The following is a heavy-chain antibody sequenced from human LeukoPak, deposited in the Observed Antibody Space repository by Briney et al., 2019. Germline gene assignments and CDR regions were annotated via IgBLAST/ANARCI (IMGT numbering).Heavy chain of an antibody. CDR1: GYTFTSYY. V-gene: IGHV1-46*01. Sequence: ASVKVSCKASGYTFTSYYMHWVRQAPGQGLEWMGIINPSGGSTSYAQKFQGGVTMTRDTSTSTVYMELSSLRSEDTAVYYCARDHPAAGAFDYWGQGTLVTVSS. CDR3: ARDHPAAGAFDY. D-gene: IGHD6-13*01. J-gene: IGHJ4*02. CDR2: INPSGGST.